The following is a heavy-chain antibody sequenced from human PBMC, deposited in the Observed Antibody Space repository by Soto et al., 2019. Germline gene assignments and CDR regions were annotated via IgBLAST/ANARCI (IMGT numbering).Heavy chain of an antibody. CDR1: GFTFSNYG. CDR3: ARDDIPGRAVAIYGMDV. Sequence: QVQLVESGGGVVQPGRSLRLSCAASGFTFSNYGMHWVRQAPDKGLEWVAVIWYDESNKYYADSVKGRFTISRGNSKNTLYLQMNSLRAEDTAVYYCARDDIPGRAVAIYGMDVWGQGTTVTVSS. J-gene: IGHJ6*02. CDR2: IWYDESNK. V-gene: IGHV3-33*01. D-gene: IGHD6-19*01.